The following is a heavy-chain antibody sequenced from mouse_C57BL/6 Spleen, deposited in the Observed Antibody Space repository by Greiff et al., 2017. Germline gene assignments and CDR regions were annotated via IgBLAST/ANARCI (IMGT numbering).Heavy chain of an antibody. CDR3: ARSATVVDYFDY. J-gene: IGHJ2*01. CDR2: IHPNSGST. V-gene: IGHV1-64*01. D-gene: IGHD1-1*01. CDR1: GYTFTSYW. Sequence: QVQLQQPGAELVKPGASVKLSCKASGYTFTSYWMHWVKQRPGQGLEWIGMIHPNSGSTNYNEKFKSKATLTVDKSSSTAYMQLSSLTSEDSAVYDWARSATVVDYFDYWGQGTTLTVSS.